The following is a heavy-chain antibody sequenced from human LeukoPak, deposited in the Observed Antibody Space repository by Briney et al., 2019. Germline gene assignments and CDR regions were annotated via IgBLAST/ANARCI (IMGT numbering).Heavy chain of an antibody. V-gene: IGHV1-69*05. CDR1: GGTFSSYA. CDR3: ARGYYYGSGIGAFDI. Sequence: EASVKVSCKASGGTFSSYAISWVRQAPGQGLEWMGGIIPIFGTANSAQKFQGRVTITTDESTSTAYMELSSLRSEDTAVYYCARGYYYGSGIGAFDIWGQGTMVTVSS. CDR2: IIPIFGTA. J-gene: IGHJ3*02. D-gene: IGHD3-10*01.